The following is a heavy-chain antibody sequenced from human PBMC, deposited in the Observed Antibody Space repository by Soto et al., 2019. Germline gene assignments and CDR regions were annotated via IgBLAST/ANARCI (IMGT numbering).Heavy chain of an antibody. CDR1: GATFSSDA. J-gene: IGHJ4*02. Sequence: QVQLVQSGTEVKKPGSSVKVSCKASGATFSSDAISWVRQAPGNGLEWMGGIIPMFGTPNYAQKFQGRVTITADTLTSTVYMELSSLTSEDTAVYYCARGIRSSSGWDFDHWGQGTLVTVSS. CDR3: ARGIRSSSGWDFDH. D-gene: IGHD6-25*01. V-gene: IGHV1-69*06. CDR2: IIPMFGTP.